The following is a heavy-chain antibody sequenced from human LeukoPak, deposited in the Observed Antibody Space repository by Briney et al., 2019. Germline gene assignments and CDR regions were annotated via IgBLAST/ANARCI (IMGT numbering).Heavy chain of an antibody. V-gene: IGHV3-23*01. CDR3: AKDTTYSSGWSNPGGGMDV. J-gene: IGHJ6*02. D-gene: IGHD6-19*01. CDR1: GFTFSSYA. Sequence: GGSLRLSCAASGFTFSSYAMSWVRQAPGKGLEWVSAISGSGGSTYYADSVKGRFTISRDNSKNTLYLQMNSLRAEDTAVYYCAKDTTYSSGWSNPGGGMDVWGQGTTVTVSS. CDR2: ISGSGGST.